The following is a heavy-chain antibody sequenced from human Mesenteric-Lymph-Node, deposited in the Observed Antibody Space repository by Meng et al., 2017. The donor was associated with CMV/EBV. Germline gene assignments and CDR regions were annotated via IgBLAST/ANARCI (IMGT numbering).Heavy chain of an antibody. CDR3: ARDQRYCSSTSCYTFDY. V-gene: IGHV3-30*02. CDR1: GFPLSAYG. Sequence: GGSLRLSCAASGFPLSAYGMHWVRQAPGKGLEWVAFIRYDGSRKYYADSVKGRFTISRDNAKNSLYLQMNSLRAEDTAVYYCARDQRYCSSTSCYTFDYWGQGTLVTVSS. J-gene: IGHJ4*02. D-gene: IGHD2-2*02. CDR2: IRYDGSRK.